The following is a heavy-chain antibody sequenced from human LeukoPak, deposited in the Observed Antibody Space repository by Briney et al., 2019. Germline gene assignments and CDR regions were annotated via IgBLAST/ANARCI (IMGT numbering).Heavy chain of an antibody. CDR2: INWNGGST. CDR1: GFTFDDYG. V-gene: IGHV3-20*04. J-gene: IGHJ4*02. CDR3: ARTVAYYYDSSGYYFDY. D-gene: IGHD3-22*01. Sequence: GGSLRLSCAASGFTFDDYGMSWVRQAPGKGLEWVSGINWNGGSTGYADSVKGRFTISRDNAKNSLYLQMNSLRAEDTALYYCARTVAYYYDSSGYYFDYWGQGTLVTVSS.